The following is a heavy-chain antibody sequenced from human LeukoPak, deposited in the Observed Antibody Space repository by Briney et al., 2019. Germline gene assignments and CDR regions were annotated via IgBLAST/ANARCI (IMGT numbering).Heavy chain of an antibody. D-gene: IGHD3-3*01. V-gene: IGHV4-34*01. J-gene: IGHJ4*02. Sequence: SETLSLTCAVYGGSFSGYYWSWIRQPPRKGLEWIGEINHSGSTYYNPSLKSRVAISVDTSKNQFSLKLSSVTAADTAIYYCQSRFLEWLLDYWGQGTLVTVSS. CDR3: QSRFLEWLLDY. CDR2: INHSGST. CDR1: GGSFSGYY.